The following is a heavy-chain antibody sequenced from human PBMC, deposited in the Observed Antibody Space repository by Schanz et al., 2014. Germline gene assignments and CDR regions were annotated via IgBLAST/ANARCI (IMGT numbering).Heavy chain of an antibody. CDR3: AKRCSSTSCSHGAFDI. D-gene: IGHD2-2*01. CDR1: GFSFSSYA. CDR2: ISRDGTTS. J-gene: IGHJ3*02. V-gene: IGHV3-48*02. Sequence: EVQLVESGGGLVQPGGSLRLSCAASGFSFSSYAINWVRQAPGKGLEWLSYISRDGTTSYYADSVKGRFTISRDNSKNTLYLQMNSLRDEDTAMYYCAKRCSSTSCSHGAFDIWGQGTMVTVSS.